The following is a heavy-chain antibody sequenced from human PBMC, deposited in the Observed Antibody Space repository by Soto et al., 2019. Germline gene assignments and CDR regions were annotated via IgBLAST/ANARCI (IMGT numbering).Heavy chain of an antibody. CDR1: GFTFSSYG. CDR3: AKERGPAVVGSLGMDV. Sequence: GGSLRLSCAASGFTFSSYGMHWVRQAPGKGLEWVAVISYDGSNKYYADSVKGRFTISRDNSKNTLYLQMNSLRAEDTAVYYCAKERGPAVVGSLGMDVWGQGTTVTVSS. CDR2: ISYDGSNK. D-gene: IGHD2-15*01. V-gene: IGHV3-30*18. J-gene: IGHJ6*02.